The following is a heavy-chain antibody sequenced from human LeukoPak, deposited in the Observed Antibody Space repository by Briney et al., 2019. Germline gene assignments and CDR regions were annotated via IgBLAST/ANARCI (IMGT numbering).Heavy chain of an antibody. CDR1: GLTFSNAW. CDR2: VLSRAGGGTI. D-gene: IGHD5-12*01. V-gene: IGHV3-15*07. J-gene: IGHJ4*02. CDR3: VTGGGYNGLDY. Sequence: PGGSLRLSCAVSGLTFSNAWMNWVRQAPGKGLEWVGRVLSRAGGGTIDYAAPVEGRFTISRDDSKNALFLQMDSLRTEDTAVYYCVTGGGYNGLDYWGQGALVTVSS.